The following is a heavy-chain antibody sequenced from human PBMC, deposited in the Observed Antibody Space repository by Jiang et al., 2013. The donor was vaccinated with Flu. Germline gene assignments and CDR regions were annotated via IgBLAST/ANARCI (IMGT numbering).Heavy chain of an antibody. J-gene: IGHJ3*02. V-gene: IGHV4-38-2*01. CDR2: LLYGNT. CDR3: ARCYDYIWGSYPVFDI. Sequence: GLVKPSETLSLTCAVSGYSIRSGYYWAWDPAAPGEGAGVDWKYLLYGNTYYNPSLQSRVTMSVDTSRNQFSLSLNSVTAADTAVYYCARCYDYIWGSYPVFDIWGQGTRVAVSS. CDR1: GYSIRSGYY. D-gene: IGHD3-16*02.